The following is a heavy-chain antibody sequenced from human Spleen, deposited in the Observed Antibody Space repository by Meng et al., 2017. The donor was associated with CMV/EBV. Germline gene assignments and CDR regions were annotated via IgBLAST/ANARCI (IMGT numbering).Heavy chain of an antibody. CDR1: LRTST. CDR2: ISYDGNYK. J-gene: IGHJ4*02. D-gene: IGHD3-3*01. Sequence: LRTSTMYWVRQAPGKGLEWVAVISYDGNYKYYGDIAEGRLTISRDNSKDRLYLEMNSLRVDDTAVFYCASEFLPLFSDGVSGGVPGYWGRGTLVTVSS. V-gene: IGHV3-30*04. CDR3: ASEFLPLFSDGVSGGVPGY.